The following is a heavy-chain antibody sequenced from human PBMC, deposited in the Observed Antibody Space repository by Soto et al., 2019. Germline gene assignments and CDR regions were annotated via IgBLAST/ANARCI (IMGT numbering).Heavy chain of an antibody. CDR3: AKDREGYSGYGANDY. J-gene: IGHJ4*02. Sequence: TSETLSLTCNVSGASINTYYWSWIRQPPQKGLEWIGYIFHRGSTTYNPSLKSRVTISIDASKKYFSLRLNSVTAADTAVYYCAKDREGYSGYGANDYWGQGTLVTVSS. CDR2: IFHRGST. V-gene: IGHV4-59*12. D-gene: IGHD5-12*01. CDR1: GASINTYY.